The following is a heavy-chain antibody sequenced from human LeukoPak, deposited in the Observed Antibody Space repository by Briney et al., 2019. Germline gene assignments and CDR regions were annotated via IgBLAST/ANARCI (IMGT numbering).Heavy chain of an antibody. V-gene: IGHV1-2*02. J-gene: IGHJ4*02. D-gene: IGHD3-22*01. Sequence: ASVKVSCKASGYTFTGYYMHWVRQAPGQGLEWMGWINPNSGGTNYAQKFQGRVIMTRDTSISTAYMELSRLRSDDTAVYYCARDSWYYYDSSGSNPYFDYWGQGTLVTVSS. CDR2: INPNSGGT. CDR1: GYTFTGYY. CDR3: ARDSWYYYDSSGSNPYFDY.